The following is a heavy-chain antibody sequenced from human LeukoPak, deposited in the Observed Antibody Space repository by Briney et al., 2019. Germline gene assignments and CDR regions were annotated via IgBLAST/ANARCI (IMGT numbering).Heavy chain of an antibody. D-gene: IGHD3-3*01. J-gene: IGHJ4*02. CDR3: AREMYYDFWSGYIY. Sequence: GGSLRLSCAASGFTFSSYSMNWVRQAPGKGLEWASSISSSSSYIYYADSVKGRFTISRDNAKNSLYLQMNSLRTEDTAVYYCAREMYYDFWSGYIYWGQGTLVTVSS. CDR1: GFTFSSYS. CDR2: ISSSSSYI. V-gene: IGHV3-21*01.